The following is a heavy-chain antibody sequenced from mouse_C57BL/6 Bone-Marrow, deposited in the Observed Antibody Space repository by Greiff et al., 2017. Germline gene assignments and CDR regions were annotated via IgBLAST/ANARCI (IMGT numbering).Heavy chain of an antibody. V-gene: IGHV1-69*01. CDR1: GYTFTSYW. J-gene: IGHJ3*01. Sequence: QVQLQQPGAELVMPGASVKLSCKASGYTFTSYWMHWVKQRPGQGLEWIGEIDPSDSYTNYNQKFKGKSTLTVDKSSSTAYMQLSSLPSEDSAVYYCVLKLGRGWFAYWGQGTLVTVSA. CDR2: IDPSDSYT. D-gene: IGHD4-1*01. CDR3: VLKLGRGWFAY.